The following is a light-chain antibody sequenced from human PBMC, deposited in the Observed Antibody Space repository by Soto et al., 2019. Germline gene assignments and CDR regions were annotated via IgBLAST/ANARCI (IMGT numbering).Light chain of an antibody. CDR2: AAS. CDR3: QQSYSTPIT. J-gene: IGKJ5*01. Sequence: DIQMTQSPSSLSASVGDRVTITCRASQSISTYLNWYQLKAGRAPELLIYAASSLQSGVPSRFSGSGSGTDFTLTSSSLQHEDFTTYYCQQSYSTPITCGQGTRVDIK. V-gene: IGKV1-39*01. CDR1: QSISTY.